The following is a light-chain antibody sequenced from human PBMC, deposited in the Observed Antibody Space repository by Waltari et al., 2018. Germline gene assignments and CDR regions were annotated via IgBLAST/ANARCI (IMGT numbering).Light chain of an antibody. CDR2: GGN. Sequence: NFMLTQPHSVSESPGKTVTISCTRSSGSIAGYYVQWYQQRPGSAPPTVIYGGNESPSGVPDRFSGSIDRSSNSASLTIAGLKTEDEADYHCQSYDSSGQVVFGGGTRLTVL. CDR1: SGSIAGYY. J-gene: IGLJ2*01. V-gene: IGLV6-57*03. CDR3: QSYDSSGQVV.